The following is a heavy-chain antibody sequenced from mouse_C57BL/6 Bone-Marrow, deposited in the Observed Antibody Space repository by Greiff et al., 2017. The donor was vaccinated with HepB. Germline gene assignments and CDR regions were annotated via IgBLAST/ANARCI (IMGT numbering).Heavy chain of an antibody. V-gene: IGHV5-17*01. CDR3: ARSYDGYYGFAY. CDR2: ISSGSSTI. CDR1: GFTFSDYG. D-gene: IGHD2-3*01. Sequence: EVKLMESGGGLVKPGGSLKLSCAASGFTFSDYGMHWVRQAPEKGLEWVAYISSGSSTIYYADTVKGRFTISRDNAKNTLFLQMTSRRSEDTAMYYCARSYDGYYGFAYWGQGTLVTVSA. J-gene: IGHJ3*01.